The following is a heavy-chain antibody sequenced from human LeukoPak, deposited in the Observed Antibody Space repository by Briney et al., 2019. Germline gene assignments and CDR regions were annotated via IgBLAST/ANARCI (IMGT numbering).Heavy chain of an antibody. J-gene: IGHJ6*03. CDR3: ARVMGYYYYMDV. Sequence: TSETLSLTCAVSGYSIRSDYYWAWIRQPPGKGLEWIGNIYHSGSTHYNPSLNSRVTISVDTSKNQFSLRLSSVTAADTAVFYCARVMGYYYYMDVWGTGTTVTVSS. V-gene: IGHV4-38-2*01. CDR1: GYSIRSDYY. CDR2: IYHSGST. D-gene: IGHD3-16*01.